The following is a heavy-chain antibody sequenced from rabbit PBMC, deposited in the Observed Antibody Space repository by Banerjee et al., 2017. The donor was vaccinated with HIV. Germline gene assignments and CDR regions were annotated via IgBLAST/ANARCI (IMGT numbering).Heavy chain of an antibody. Sequence: QQQLEESGGDLVKPEGSLTLTCTASGFSFSSHLYMCWVRQAPGKGLELIACIYGATGSSAWYANWAKGRFTFSKTSSTTVTLQVTSLTAADTATYFCARDLTDVIGWNFGWWGPGTLVTVS. D-gene: IGHD1-1*01. CDR3: ARDLTDVIGWNFGW. CDR1: GFSFSSHLY. J-gene: IGHJ4*01. CDR2: IYGATGSSA. V-gene: IGHV1S45*01.